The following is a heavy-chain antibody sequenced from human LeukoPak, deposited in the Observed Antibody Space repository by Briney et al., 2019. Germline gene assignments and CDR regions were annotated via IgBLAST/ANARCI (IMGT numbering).Heavy chain of an antibody. V-gene: IGHV3-48*04. CDR1: GFTFSSYS. J-gene: IGHJ5*02. D-gene: IGHD1-1*01. Sequence: GRSLRLSCAASGFTFSSYSMNWVRQAPGKGLEWVSYISSSSSTIYYADPVKGRFTISRDNAKNSLFLEVNSLRAEDTAVYYCARAKWAGTTDNWFDPWGQGTLVIVSS. CDR3: ARAKWAGTTDNWFDP. CDR2: ISSSSSTI.